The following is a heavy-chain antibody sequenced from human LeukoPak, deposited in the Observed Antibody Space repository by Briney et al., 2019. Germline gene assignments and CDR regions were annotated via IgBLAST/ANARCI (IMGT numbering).Heavy chain of an antibody. V-gene: IGHV4-34*03. CDR1: GGSLSGYY. CDR3: LGYSSGWYFNY. CDR2: INHSGST. Sequence: PSETLSLTCAVSGGSLSGYYWTWIRQPPGKGLEWIGEINHSGSTNYNPSLKSRVTIEVDKSNNQFSLKLNSVTAADTAVYYCLGYSSGWYFNYWGQGTLVTVSS. J-gene: IGHJ4*02. D-gene: IGHD6-19*01.